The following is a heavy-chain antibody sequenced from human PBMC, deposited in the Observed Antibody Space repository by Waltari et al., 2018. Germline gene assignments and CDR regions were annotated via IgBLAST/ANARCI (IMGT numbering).Heavy chain of an antibody. CDR2: IYPYDSDA. CDR3: ATILRDFGELSAFNI. CDR1: GYPFTTYW. V-gene: IGHV5-51*03. D-gene: IGHD3-10*01. J-gene: IGHJ3*02. Sequence: EVKLVQSGADVKKPGESLKISWKGSGYPFTTYWIGWVRQVPEKGLEWMGIIYPYDSDARYSPSFQGQVTISVDKSLSTAYLQWNSLKASDTAMYYCATILRDFGELSAFNIWGQGTMVTVSS.